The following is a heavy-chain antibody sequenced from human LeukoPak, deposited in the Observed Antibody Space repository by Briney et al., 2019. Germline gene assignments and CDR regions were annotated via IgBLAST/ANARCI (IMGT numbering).Heavy chain of an antibody. CDR3: ARDAHVDY. CDR2: IYSGGST. CDR1: GFTFSSYS. J-gene: IGHJ4*02. Sequence: PGGSLRLSCAASGFTFSSYSMNWVRQAPGKGLEWVSLIYSGGSTYYADSVKGRFTISRDNSKNTVYLQMNSLRAEDTAVYYCARDAHVDYWGQGTLVTVSS. V-gene: IGHV3-66*01.